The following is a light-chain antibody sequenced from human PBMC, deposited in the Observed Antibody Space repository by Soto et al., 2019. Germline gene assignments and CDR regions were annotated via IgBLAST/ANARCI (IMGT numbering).Light chain of an antibody. V-gene: IGKV3-15*01. CDR1: QSVRGN. J-gene: IGKJ1*01. Sequence: EIVMTQSPATLSVSPGERATLSCRASQSVRGNLAWYQQKPGQSPRLLIFGASTRATGVPDRFSGSGSGAEFILTISSLQSEDFAIYYCQHYDDWPRTFALGTKVEVK. CDR3: QHYDDWPRT. CDR2: GAS.